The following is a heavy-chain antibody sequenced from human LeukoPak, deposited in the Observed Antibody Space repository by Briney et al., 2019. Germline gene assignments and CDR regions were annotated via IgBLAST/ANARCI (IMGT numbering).Heavy chain of an antibody. D-gene: IGHD5-18*01. J-gene: IGHJ4*02. CDR2: TYYRSKWYN. CDR3: ARNMGYSYAVFDY. Sequence: SQTLSLTCAISGDSVSSNSAAWSWIRQSPSRGLEWLGRTYYRSKWYNEYAVSVKGRITINPDTSKNQFSLQLNSVTPEDTAVYFCARNMGYSYAVFDYWGQGTLVTVSS. CDR1: GDSVSSNSAA. V-gene: IGHV6-1*01.